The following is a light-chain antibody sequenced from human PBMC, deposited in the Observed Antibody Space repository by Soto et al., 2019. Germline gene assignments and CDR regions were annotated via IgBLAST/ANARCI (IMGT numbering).Light chain of an antibody. CDR2: DVS. V-gene: IGLV2-14*01. Sequence: QSALTQPASVSGSPGQSITISCTGTSSDVGGYNYVSWYQQHPGKAPKLMIYDVSNRPSGVSDRFSGSKSGNTASLTISGHQADDEADYYCSSYTSSSSPVVFGGGTKVTVL. CDR1: SSDVGGYNY. J-gene: IGLJ2*01. CDR3: SSYTSSSSPVV.